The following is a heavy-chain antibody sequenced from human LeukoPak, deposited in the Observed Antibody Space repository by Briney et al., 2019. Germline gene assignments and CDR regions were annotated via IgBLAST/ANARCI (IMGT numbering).Heavy chain of an antibody. CDR3: AKGGLWFGEPNFDY. J-gene: IGHJ4*02. D-gene: IGHD3-10*01. CDR1: GFTVSSNY. V-gene: IGHV3-23*01. Sequence: GGSLRLSCAASGFTVSSNYMSWVRQAPGKGLEWVSAISGSGGSTYYADSVKGRFTISRDNSKNTLYLQMNSLRAEDTAVYYCAKGGLWFGEPNFDYWGQGTLVTVSS. CDR2: ISGSGGST.